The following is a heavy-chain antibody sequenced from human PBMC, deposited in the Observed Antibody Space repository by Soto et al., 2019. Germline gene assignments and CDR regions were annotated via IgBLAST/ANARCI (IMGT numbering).Heavy chain of an antibody. Sequence: GGSLRLSCAASGFTFSSYSMNWVRQAPGKGLEWVSSISSSSSYIYYADSVKGRSTISRDNAKNSLYLQMNSLRAEDTAVYYCARIAAAGPLMNNWFDPWGQGTLVTVSS. D-gene: IGHD6-13*01. CDR2: ISSSSSYI. CDR1: GFTFSSYS. CDR3: ARIAAAGPLMNNWFDP. V-gene: IGHV3-21*01. J-gene: IGHJ5*02.